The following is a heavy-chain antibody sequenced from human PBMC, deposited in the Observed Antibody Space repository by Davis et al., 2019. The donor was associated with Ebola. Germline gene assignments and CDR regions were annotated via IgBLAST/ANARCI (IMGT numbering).Heavy chain of an antibody. CDR1: GFTFSSYW. J-gene: IGHJ4*02. D-gene: IGHD5-18*01. CDR2: INSDGSST. Sequence: HTGGSLRLSCAASGFTFSSYWMHWVRQAPGKGLVWVSRINSDGSSTSYADSVKGRFTISRDNAKNTLYLQMNSLRAEDTAVYYCAREGSVDTAIDSFDYWRQGTLVTVSS. CDR3: AREGSVDTAIDSFDY. V-gene: IGHV3-74*01.